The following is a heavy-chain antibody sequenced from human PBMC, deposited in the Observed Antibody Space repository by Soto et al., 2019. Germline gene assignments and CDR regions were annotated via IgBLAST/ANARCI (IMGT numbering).Heavy chain of an antibody. Sequence: QVQLVQSGAEVKKPGSSVKVSCKASGGTFSSYAISWVRQAPGQGLEWMGGIIPIFGTANYAQKFQGRVTITADESTSTDYMELSSLRSEDTAVYYCASERRDCSGGSCYQVYHPYFDYWGQGTLVTVSS. CDR1: GGTFSSYA. CDR2: IIPIFGTA. CDR3: ASERRDCSGGSCYQVYHPYFDY. V-gene: IGHV1-69*01. J-gene: IGHJ4*02. D-gene: IGHD2-15*01.